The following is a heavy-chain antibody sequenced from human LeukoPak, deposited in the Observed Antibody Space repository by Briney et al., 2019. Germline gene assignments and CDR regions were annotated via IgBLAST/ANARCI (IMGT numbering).Heavy chain of an antibody. D-gene: IGHD3-10*01. Sequence: ASVKVSCKASGYTFTSYGISWVRQAPGQGLEWMGWISAYNGNTNYAQKLQGRVTMTTDTSTSTAYMELRSLRSDDTAVYYCARWHSRVRGVWYYYYYMDVWGKGTTVTISS. CDR1: GYTFTSYG. CDR2: ISAYNGNT. J-gene: IGHJ6*03. V-gene: IGHV1-18*01. CDR3: ARWHSRVRGVWYYYYYMDV.